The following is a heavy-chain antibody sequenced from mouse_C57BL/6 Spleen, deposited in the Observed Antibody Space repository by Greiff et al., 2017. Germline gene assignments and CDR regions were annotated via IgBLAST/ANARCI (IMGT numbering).Heavy chain of an antibody. J-gene: IGHJ1*03. CDR3: ARFYDGYGYFDV. V-gene: IGHV2-2*01. CDR1: GFSLTSYG. Sequence: VHLVESGPGLVQPSQSLSITCTVSGFSLTSYGVHWVRQSPGKGLEWLGVIWSGGSTDYNAAFISRLSISKDNSKSQVFFKMNSLQADDTAIYYCARFYDGYGYFDVWGTGTTVTVSS. D-gene: IGHD2-3*01. CDR2: IWSGGST.